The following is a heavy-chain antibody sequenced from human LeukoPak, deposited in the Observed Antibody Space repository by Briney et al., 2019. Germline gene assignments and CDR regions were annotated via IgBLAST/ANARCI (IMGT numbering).Heavy chain of an antibody. D-gene: IGHD1/OR15-1a*01. V-gene: IGHV4-34*01. Sequence: SETLSLTCAVYGGSFSGYYWSWIRQPPGKGLEWIGSVYYSGSSYSSPSVRGRLTMSVDTSKNQFSLNLGSVTAADTAVYYCARQQDTFFFDFWGQGALVTVSS. CDR3: ARQQDTFFFDF. CDR2: VYYSGSS. J-gene: IGHJ4*02. CDR1: GGSFSGYY.